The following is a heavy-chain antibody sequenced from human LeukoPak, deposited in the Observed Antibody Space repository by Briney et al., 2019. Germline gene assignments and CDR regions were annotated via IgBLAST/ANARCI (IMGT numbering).Heavy chain of an antibody. CDR2: IYYSGST. D-gene: IGHD1-1*01. CDR3: ARAETTDPAFDI. CDR1: GGSISSSSYY. V-gene: IGHV4-39*07. J-gene: IGHJ3*02. Sequence: SETLSLTCTVSGGSISSSSYYWGWIRQPPGKGLEWIGSIYYSGSTYYNPSLKSRVTISVDTSKKQFSLKLTSVTPADTAVYYCARAETTDPAFDIWGQGTMVTVSS.